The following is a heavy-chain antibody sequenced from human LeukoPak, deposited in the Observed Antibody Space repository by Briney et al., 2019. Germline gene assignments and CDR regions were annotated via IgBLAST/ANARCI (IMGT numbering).Heavy chain of an antibody. CDR1: GFTFSSYE. V-gene: IGHV3-48*03. J-gene: IGHJ6*03. D-gene: IGHD6-6*01. Sequence: GGSLRLSCAASGFTFSSYEMNWVRQAPGKGLEWVSYISSSANTIYYADSVKGRFTISRDNAKNSLYLQMNSLRVEDTAVYYCARAQAARAEYYYCYMDVWGKGPTVTVSS. CDR3: ARAQAARAEYYYCYMDV. CDR2: ISSSANTI.